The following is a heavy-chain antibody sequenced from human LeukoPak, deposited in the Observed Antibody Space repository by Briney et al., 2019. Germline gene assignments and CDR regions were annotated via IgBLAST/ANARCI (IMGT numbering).Heavy chain of an antibody. V-gene: IGHV1-2*02. CDR2: INPNSGGT. CDR3: ARGYCSSTSCSAWWFDP. Sequence: VASVKVSCKASGYTFTGYYMHWVRQAPGQGLERMGWINPNSGGTNYAQKFQGRVTMTRDTSISTAYMELSRLRSDDTAVYYCARGYCSSTSCSAWWFDPWGQGTLVTVSS. J-gene: IGHJ5*02. D-gene: IGHD2-2*01. CDR1: GYTFTGYY.